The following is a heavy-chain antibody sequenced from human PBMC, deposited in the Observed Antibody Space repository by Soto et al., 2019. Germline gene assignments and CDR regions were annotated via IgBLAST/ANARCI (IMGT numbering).Heavy chain of an antibody. CDR3: TTGLFGGSTNTHY. D-gene: IGHD3-16*01. J-gene: IGHJ4*02. V-gene: IGHV3-53*01. CDR1: GFTVSSNY. Sequence: PGGSLRLSCAASGFTVSSNYMSWVRQAPGKGLEWVSVIYSGGSTYYADSVKGRFTISRDNSKNTLYLQMNSLKTEDTGVYYCTTGLFGGSTNTHYWGQGTLVTVSS. CDR2: IYSGGST.